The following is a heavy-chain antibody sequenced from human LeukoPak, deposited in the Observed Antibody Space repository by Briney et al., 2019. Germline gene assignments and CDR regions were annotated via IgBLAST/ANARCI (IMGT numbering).Heavy chain of an antibody. CDR1: GFTFSSYA. CDR2: IYYSGST. V-gene: IGHV4-39*07. J-gene: IGHJ6*03. Sequence: LRLSCAASGFTFSSYAMHWVRQPPGKGLEFIGSIYYSGSTYYNPSLKSRVTISVDTSKNQFSLKLSSVTAADTAAYYCARDGRGLGFYYYYMDVWGKGTTVTVSS. CDR3: ARDGRGLGFYYYYMDV.